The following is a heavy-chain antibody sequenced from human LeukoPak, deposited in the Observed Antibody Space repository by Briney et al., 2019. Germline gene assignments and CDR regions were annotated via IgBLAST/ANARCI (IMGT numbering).Heavy chain of an antibody. CDR2: IYYSGST. J-gene: IGHJ5*02. V-gene: IGHV4-31*03. CDR3: ARGGVRGDNWFDP. D-gene: IGHD3-10*01. Sequence: PSQTLSLTCTVSGGSISSGGYYWSWIRQHPGKGLEWIGYIYYSGSTYYNPSLKSRVTISVDTSKNQFSLKLSSVTAADTAVYYCARGGVRGDNWFDPWGQGTLVTVSS. CDR1: GGSISSGGYY.